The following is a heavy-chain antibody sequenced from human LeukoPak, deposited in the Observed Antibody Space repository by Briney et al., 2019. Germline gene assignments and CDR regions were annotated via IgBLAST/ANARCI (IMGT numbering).Heavy chain of an antibody. J-gene: IGHJ4*01. V-gene: IGHV4-39*01. CDR2: IHYSGTP. CDR1: GASINNGHHY. Sequence: PSETLSLTCSGASINNGHHYRAWIRQPPGKGLEWIGTIHYSGTPIFYNPSLERRVTLFADTSKNQFSLTLSSVTAADTATYYRAAGGDRAKAGYWGHGTLVTVSS. D-gene: IGHD3-16*01. CDR3: AAGGDRAKAGY.